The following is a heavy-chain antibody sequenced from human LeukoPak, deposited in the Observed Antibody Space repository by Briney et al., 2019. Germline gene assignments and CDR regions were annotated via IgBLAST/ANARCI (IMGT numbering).Heavy chain of an antibody. CDR1: GFSFSSYW. J-gene: IGHJ4*02. CDR2: IKQDGSET. Sequence: GGSLRLSCAASGFSFSSYWMGWVRQAPGKGLEGVANIKQDGSETFYVDFVRGRFTISRDIAENSLYLQMSSLRAEDTAVYYCVREIKLDYNNFPTHFDSWRQGTLVTVPS. CDR3: VREIKLDYNNFPTHFDS. V-gene: IGHV3-7*01. D-gene: IGHD4-11*01.